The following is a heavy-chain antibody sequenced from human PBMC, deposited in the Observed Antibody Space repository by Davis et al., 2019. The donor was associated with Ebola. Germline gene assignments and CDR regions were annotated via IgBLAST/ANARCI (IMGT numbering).Heavy chain of an antibody. J-gene: IGHJ4*02. CDR2: INRDGSTT. CDR3: AKSHCSGGSCPYYFDF. Sequence: GESLKISCAASGFTFSSYWMHWVRQAPGKGLVWVSCINRDGSTTTYADSVKGRFTISRDNAKNSLYLQMNSLRAGDTAVYYCAKSHCSGGSCPYYFDFWGQGTQVTVSS. CDR1: GFTFSSYW. D-gene: IGHD2-15*01. V-gene: IGHV3-74*03.